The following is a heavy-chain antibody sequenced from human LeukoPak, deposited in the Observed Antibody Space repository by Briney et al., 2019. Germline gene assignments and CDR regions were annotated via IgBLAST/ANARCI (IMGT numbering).Heavy chain of an antibody. CDR3: AKRRDGYNYYFDY. CDR2: IRYDGSNK. Sequence: QSGGSLRLSCAASGFTFSSYGMSWVRQAPGKGLEWVAFIRYDGSNKYYADSVKGRFTISRDNSKNTLYLQMNSLRAEDTAVYYCAKRRDGYNYYFDYWGQGTLVTVSS. V-gene: IGHV3-30*02. CDR1: GFTFSSYG. D-gene: IGHD5-24*01. J-gene: IGHJ4*02.